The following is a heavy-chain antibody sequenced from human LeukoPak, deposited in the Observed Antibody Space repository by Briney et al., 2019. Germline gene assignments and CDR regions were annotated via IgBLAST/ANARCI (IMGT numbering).Heavy chain of an antibody. J-gene: IGHJ6*02. V-gene: IGHV1-46*01. D-gene: IGHD2-8*01. CDR1: GYTFTGYY. Sequence: GASVKVSCKASGYTFTGYYMHWVRQAPGQGLEWMGIINPSGGSTSYAQKFQDRVTMTRDTSTSTVYMELSSLKSGDTAVYYCAREDVVLVDAVRYYYYGMDVWGQGTTVTVSS. CDR3: AREDVVLVDAVRYYYYGMDV. CDR2: INPSGGST.